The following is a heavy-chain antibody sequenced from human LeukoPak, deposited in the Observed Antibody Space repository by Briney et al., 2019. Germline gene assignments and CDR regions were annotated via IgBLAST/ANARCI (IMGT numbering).Heavy chain of an antibody. CDR1: GGSFSGYY. D-gene: IGHD2-8*01. V-gene: IGHV4-34*01. Sequence: SETLSLTCAVYGGSFSGYYWSWIRQPPGKGLEWIGEINHSGSTYYNPSLKSRVTISVDTSKNQFSLKLSSVTAADTAVYYCARGGEYCTNGVCFGYYYYMDVWGKGTTVTVSS. CDR2: INHSGST. J-gene: IGHJ6*03. CDR3: ARGGEYCTNGVCFGYYYYMDV.